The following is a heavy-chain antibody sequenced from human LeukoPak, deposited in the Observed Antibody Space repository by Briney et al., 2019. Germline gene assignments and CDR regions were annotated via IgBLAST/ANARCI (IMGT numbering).Heavy chain of an antibody. J-gene: IGHJ4*02. CDR3: VKDSGITVATNELDY. Sequence: SGGSLRLSCAASGFTVSSYGMHWVRQAPGRGLEWVVLISSDGGNEYSADSVKGRFSISGDNSKDTLYLQMNSLRAEDTAVYYCVKDSGITVATNELDYWGQGTLVTVSS. CDR1: GFTVSSYG. V-gene: IGHV3-30*18. D-gene: IGHD5-12*01. CDR2: ISSDGGNE.